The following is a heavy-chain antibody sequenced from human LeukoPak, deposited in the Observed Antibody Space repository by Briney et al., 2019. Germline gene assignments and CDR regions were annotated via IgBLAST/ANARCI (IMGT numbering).Heavy chain of an antibody. J-gene: IGHJ6*02. D-gene: IGHD3-9*01. CDR3: TRDLMDYDVSTGLHHYYMDV. CDR2: ISYDGSNK. V-gene: IGHV3-30*03. Sequence: GGSLRLSCAASGFTFTSYDIHWVRQAPGKGLEWVAVISYDGSNKYYADSVKGRFTISRDNSKNTLYLQMNTLRVEDTAVYYCTRDLMDYDVSTGLHHYYMDVWGQGTTVTVSS. CDR1: GFTFTSYD.